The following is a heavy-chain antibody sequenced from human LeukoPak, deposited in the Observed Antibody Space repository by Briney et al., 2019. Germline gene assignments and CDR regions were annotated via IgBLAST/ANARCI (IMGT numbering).Heavy chain of an antibody. CDR1: GGSFSGYY. D-gene: IGHD3-10*01. CDR3: ARGLPYGSGSYFAPYYMGV. CDR2: INHSGST. Sequence: SETLSLTCAVYGGSFSGYYWSWIRQPPGKGLEWIGEINHSGSTNYNPSLKSRVTISVDTSKNQFSLKLSSVTAADTAVYYCARGLPYGSGSYFAPYYMGVWGKGTTVTVSS. J-gene: IGHJ6*03. V-gene: IGHV4-34*01.